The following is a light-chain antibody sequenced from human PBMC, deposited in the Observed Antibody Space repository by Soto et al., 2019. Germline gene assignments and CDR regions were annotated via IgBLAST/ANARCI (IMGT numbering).Light chain of an antibody. V-gene: IGKV4-1*01. CDR3: QQYYTTPLT. CDR1: QSLLYPPNNKNF. Sequence: DIVMTQSPDSLAVSLGERVTINCKSNQSLLYPPNNKNFLAWYQEKPGQPPKLLIYWASMRESGVPDRFSGSGSGTDFSLTISSLQAEDVAVYYCQQYYTTPLTFGQGTRLDI. CDR2: WAS. J-gene: IGKJ5*01.